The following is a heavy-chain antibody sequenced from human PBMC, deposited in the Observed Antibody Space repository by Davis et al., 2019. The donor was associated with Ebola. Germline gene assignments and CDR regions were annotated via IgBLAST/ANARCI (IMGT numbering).Heavy chain of an antibody. CDR2: FYYSGSA. J-gene: IGHJ5*02. V-gene: IGHV4-30-4*01. CDR3: ASYDYIWGSYHP. CDR1: GGSISSGDYY. Sequence: LRLSCTVSGGSISSGDYYWSWIRQPPGKGLEWIGYFYYSGSAYYNPSLKSRVTISVDTSKNQFSLKLSSVTAADTAVYYCASYDYIWGSYHPWGQGTLVTVSS. D-gene: IGHD3-16*02.